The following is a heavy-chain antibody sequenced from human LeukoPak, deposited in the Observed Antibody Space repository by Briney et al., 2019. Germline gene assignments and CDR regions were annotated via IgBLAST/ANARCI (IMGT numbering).Heavy chain of an antibody. J-gene: IGHJ6*03. V-gene: IGHV1-69*05. CDR2: IIPIFGTA. CDR3: ARVVMEYQLLFTSHYYMDV. D-gene: IGHD2-2*01. Sequence: SVKVSCKASGGTFSSYAISWVRQAPGQGLEWMGGIIPIFGTANYAQKFQGRVTITTDESTSTAYMELSSLRSEDTAVYYCARVVMEYQLLFTSHYYMDVWGKGTTVTVSS. CDR1: GGTFSSYA.